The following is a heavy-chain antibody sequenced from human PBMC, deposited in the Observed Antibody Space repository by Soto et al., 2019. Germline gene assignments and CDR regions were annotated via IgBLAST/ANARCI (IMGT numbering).Heavy chain of an antibody. Sequence: GGSLRLSCAASGFTFSSYAMSWVRQAPGKGLEWVSAISGSGGSTYYADSVKGRFTISRDNSKNTLYLQMNSLRAEDTAVYYCAKHGIDYYDSSGYYFGWFDPWGQGTLVTV. J-gene: IGHJ5*02. CDR1: GFTFSSYA. CDR3: AKHGIDYYDSSGYYFGWFDP. V-gene: IGHV3-23*01. D-gene: IGHD3-22*01. CDR2: ISGSGGST.